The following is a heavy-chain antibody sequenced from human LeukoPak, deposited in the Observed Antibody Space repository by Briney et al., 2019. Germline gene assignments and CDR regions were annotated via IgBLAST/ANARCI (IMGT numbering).Heavy chain of an antibody. CDR1: GFTVSSNY. D-gene: IGHD3-22*01. J-gene: IGHJ3*02. CDR3: ARDYYYDSRGAFDI. CDR2: IYSGGST. Sequence: GGSLRLSCAASGFTVSSNYMSWVRQAPGKGLEWVSVIYSGGSTYYADSVKGRFTISRDNSKNTLYLQMNSLRAEDTAVYYCARDYYYDSRGAFDIWGQGTMVTVSS. V-gene: IGHV3-53*01.